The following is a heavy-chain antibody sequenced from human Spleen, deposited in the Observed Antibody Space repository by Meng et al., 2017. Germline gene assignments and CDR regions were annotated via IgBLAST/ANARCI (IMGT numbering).Heavy chain of an antibody. CDR2: IYWDDDK. CDR3: AHSPYASGVRRDFDY. CDR1: GFSLRSSREG. V-gene: IGHV2-5*02. D-gene: IGHD3-10*01. J-gene: IGHJ4*02. Sequence: QITLKESGPTLVKPTQTLTLTCPFSGFSLRSSREGVGWIRQPPGKALEWLALIYWDDDKRYSPSLKTRLTITKDTSKNQVVLTVTNMDPVDTATYYCAHSPYASGVRRDFDYWGQGTLVTVSS.